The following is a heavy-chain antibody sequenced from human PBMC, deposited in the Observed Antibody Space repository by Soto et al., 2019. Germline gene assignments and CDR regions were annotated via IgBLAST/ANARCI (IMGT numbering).Heavy chain of an antibody. D-gene: IGHD2-2*01. CDR2: ISSSSGYI. CDR1: GFTFSSYS. J-gene: IGHJ6*02. CDR3: ARELPAADYGMDV. Sequence: PGGSLRLSCAASGFTFSSYSMNWVRQAPGKGLEWVSSISSSSGYIYYADSVKGRFTISRDNAKNSLYLQMNSLRAEDTAVYYCARELPAADYGMDVWGQGTTVTVSS. V-gene: IGHV3-21*01.